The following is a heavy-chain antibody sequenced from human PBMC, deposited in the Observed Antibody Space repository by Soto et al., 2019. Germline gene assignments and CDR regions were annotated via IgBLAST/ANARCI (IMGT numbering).Heavy chain of an antibody. CDR1: GGTFSSYA. V-gene: IGHV1-69*06. Sequence: SVKVSCKASGGTFSSYAISWVRQAPGQGLEWMGGIIPIFGTANYAQKFQGRVTITADKSTSTAYMELSSLRSEDTAVYYCARAAHKRDLGREDGMDVWGQGTTDTVYS. J-gene: IGHJ6*02. CDR3: ARAAHKRDLGREDGMDV. CDR2: IIPIFGTA. D-gene: IGHD7-27*01.